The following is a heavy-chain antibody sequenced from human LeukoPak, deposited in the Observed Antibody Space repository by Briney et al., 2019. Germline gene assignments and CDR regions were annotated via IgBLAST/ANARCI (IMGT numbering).Heavy chain of an antibody. Sequence: GESLKISCKASGYSFTSYWIGWVRQMPGKGLEWMGIIYPYDSDTRYSPAFQGQVTISADKSISTAYLQWSNLKASDTAMYYCARHIGYSAWNPDYWGQGTLVTVSS. CDR3: ARHIGYSAWNPDY. D-gene: IGHD5-12*01. V-gene: IGHV5-51*01. CDR2: IYPYDSDT. CDR1: GYSFTSYW. J-gene: IGHJ4*02.